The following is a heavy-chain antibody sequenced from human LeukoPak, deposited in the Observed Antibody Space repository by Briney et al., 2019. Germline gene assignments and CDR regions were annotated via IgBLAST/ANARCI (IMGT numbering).Heavy chain of an antibody. V-gene: IGHV1-18*01. CDR2: ISAYNGNT. CDR1: GGTFSSYA. J-gene: IGHJ4*02. Sequence: GASVKVSCKASGGTFSSYAISWVRQAPGQGLEWMGWISAYNGNTNYAQRFQGRVTMTTDTSTSTAYMDLRSLRSDDTAVYYCARDPRTEDGCNLRGFDYWGQGTLVTVSS. CDR3: ARDPRTEDGCNLRGFDY. D-gene: IGHD5-24*01.